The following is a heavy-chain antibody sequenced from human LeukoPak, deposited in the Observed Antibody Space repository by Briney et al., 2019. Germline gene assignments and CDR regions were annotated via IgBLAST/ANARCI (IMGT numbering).Heavy chain of an antibody. D-gene: IGHD1-20*01. Sequence: ASETLSLTCTVSGDSISSGSYYWSWIRQPAGKGLEFIGRIYASGSTNYNPPLKSRVTISVDTSKTRFSLRLSSVTAADTAVYYCAREVVGGYNWKIRDRYMDVWGKGTTVTVSS. V-gene: IGHV4-61*02. CDR1: GDSISSGSYY. CDR3: AREVVGGYNWKIRDRYMDV. J-gene: IGHJ6*03. CDR2: IYASGST.